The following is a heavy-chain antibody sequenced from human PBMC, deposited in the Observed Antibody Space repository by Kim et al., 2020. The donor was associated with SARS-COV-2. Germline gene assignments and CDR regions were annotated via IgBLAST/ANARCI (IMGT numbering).Heavy chain of an antibody. Sequence: SETLSLTCTVSGGSISSYYWSWIRQPPGKGLEWIGYIYYSGSTNYNPSLKSRVTISVDTSKNQFSLKLSSVTAADTAVYYCARASYYYDSSGYPRGWFDPWGQGTLVTVSS. CDR2: IYYSGST. D-gene: IGHD3-22*01. CDR3: ARASYYYDSSGYPRGWFDP. CDR1: GGSISSYY. J-gene: IGHJ5*02. V-gene: IGHV4-59*01.